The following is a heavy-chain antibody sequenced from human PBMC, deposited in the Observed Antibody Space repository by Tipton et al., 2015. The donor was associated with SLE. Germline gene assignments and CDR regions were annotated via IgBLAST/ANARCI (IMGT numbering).Heavy chain of an antibody. J-gene: IGHJ4*02. CDR3: ARDQGSDDYGDY. Sequence: SLRLSCAASGFTFSSYWMSWVRQAPGKGLEWVANIKQDGREKYYVDSVKGRFTISRDNAKNSLYLQMNSLRAEGTAVYYCARDQGSDDYGDYWGQGTLVTVSS. CDR2: IKQDGREK. CDR1: GFTFSSYW. V-gene: IGHV3-7*01.